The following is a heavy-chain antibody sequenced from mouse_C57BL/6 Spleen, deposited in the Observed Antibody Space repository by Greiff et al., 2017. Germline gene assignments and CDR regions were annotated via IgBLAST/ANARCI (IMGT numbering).Heavy chain of an antibody. J-gene: IGHJ1*03. CDR3: TRVGSSDWYFDV. D-gene: IGHD1-1*01. CDR1: GYSITSGYY. V-gene: IGHV3-6*01. Sequence: EVQLVESGPGLVKPSQSLSLTCSVTGYSITSGYYWNWIRQFPGNKLEWMGYISYDGSNNYNPSLKNRISITRDTSKNQFFLKLNSVTTEDTATYYCTRVGSSDWYFDVWGTGTTVTVSS. CDR2: ISYDGSN.